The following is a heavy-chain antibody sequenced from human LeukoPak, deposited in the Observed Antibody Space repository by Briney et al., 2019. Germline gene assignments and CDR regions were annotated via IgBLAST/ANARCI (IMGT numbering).Heavy chain of an antibody. J-gene: IGHJ4*02. Sequence: GGSLRLSCAASGFTFSSYWMSWVRQAPGKGLEWVANIKQDGSEKYYVDSVKGRFTISRDNAKNSLYLQMNSLRADDTAVYYCARDKIVGPTTLDYWGQGTLVTVSS. CDR1: GFTFSSYW. D-gene: IGHD1-26*01. CDR2: IKQDGSEK. CDR3: ARDKIVGPTTLDY. V-gene: IGHV3-7*01.